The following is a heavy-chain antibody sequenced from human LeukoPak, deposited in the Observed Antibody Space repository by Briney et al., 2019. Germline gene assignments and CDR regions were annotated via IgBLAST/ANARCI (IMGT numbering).Heavy chain of an antibody. J-gene: IGHJ6*02. D-gene: IGHD4-17*01. CDR1: GYTFSSYD. V-gene: IGHV3-13*01. Sequence: GGSLRLSCAASGYTFSSYDMHWVRQATGKGLEWVSAIGTAGDTYYPGSVKGRFTISRENAKNSLYLQMNSLRAGDTAVYYCARGLPVTRGYYYYGMDVWGQGTTVTVSS. CDR3: ARGLPVTRGYYYYGMDV. CDR2: IGTAGDT.